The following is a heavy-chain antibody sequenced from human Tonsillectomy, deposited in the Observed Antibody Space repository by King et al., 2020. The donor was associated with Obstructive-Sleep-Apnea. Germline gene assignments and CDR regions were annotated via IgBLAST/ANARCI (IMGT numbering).Heavy chain of an antibody. CDR1: GFLFISYT. D-gene: IGHD1-14*01. CDR3: AREPGDY. CDR2: ISSSGGYI. Sequence: LQLVQSGGGLVKPGGSLRLSCAASGFLFISYTMHWVRQAPGKGLEWVSSISSSGGYIFYADSLKGRFTISRDNAKNSLFLQMNSLRAEDTAVYYCAREPGDYWGQGTLVTVSS. J-gene: IGHJ4*02. V-gene: IGHV3-21*01.